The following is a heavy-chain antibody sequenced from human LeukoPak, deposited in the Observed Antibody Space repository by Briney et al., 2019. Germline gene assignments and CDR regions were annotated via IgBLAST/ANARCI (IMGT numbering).Heavy chain of an antibody. Sequence: GGSLRLSCAASGFTFSSYWMSWVRQAPGKGLEWVANIKQDGSEKYYVDSMKGRFTISRDNSKNTLYLQMNSLRAEDTALYYCAKVSAYYYESSAYYDYWGQGTLVTVSS. CDR2: IKQDGSEK. CDR3: AKVSAYYYESSAYYDY. J-gene: IGHJ4*02. V-gene: IGHV3-7*01. CDR1: GFTFSSYW. D-gene: IGHD3-22*01.